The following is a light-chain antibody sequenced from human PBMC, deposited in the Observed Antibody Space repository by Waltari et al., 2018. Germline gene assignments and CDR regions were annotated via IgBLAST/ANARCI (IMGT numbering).Light chain of an antibody. Sequence: VQMTQSPSSLSASIGDRVTITCRASQNVDTYLNWYQQKPGKAPQLLIYGASNLQSGVPSRFSGSGYGTHFTLTISSLRPEDFASYYCQQSYSLPPWTFGQGTKVEIK. CDR3: QQSYSLPPWT. CDR2: GAS. V-gene: IGKV1-39*01. J-gene: IGKJ1*01. CDR1: QNVDTY.